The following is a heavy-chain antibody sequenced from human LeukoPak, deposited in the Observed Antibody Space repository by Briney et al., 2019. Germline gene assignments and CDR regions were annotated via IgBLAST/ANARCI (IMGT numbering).Heavy chain of an antibody. CDR3: ARDRAIVVVTRAPGLYYYYMDV. D-gene: IGHD3-22*01. CDR1: GGSISSYY. Sequence: SETLSPTCTVSGGSISSYYWSWIRQPAGKGLEWIGRIYTSGSTNYNPSLKSRVTMSLDTSKNQFSLKLSSVTAADTAVYYCARDRAIVVVTRAPGLYYYYMDVRGRGTTVTVSS. J-gene: IGHJ6*03. CDR2: IYTSGST. V-gene: IGHV4-4*07.